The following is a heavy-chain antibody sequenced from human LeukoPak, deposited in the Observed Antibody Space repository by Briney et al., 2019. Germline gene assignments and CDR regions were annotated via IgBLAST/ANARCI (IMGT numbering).Heavy chain of an antibody. D-gene: IGHD3-22*01. V-gene: IGHV4-34*01. CDR2: INHSGST. Sequence: PSETLSLTCAVYGGSFSGYYWSWIRQPLGKGLEWIGEINHSGSTNYNPSLKSRVTISVDTSKNQFSLKLSSVTAADTAVYYCARGRRYYDSRGYWYWGQGTLVTVSS. CDR1: GGSFSGYY. CDR3: ARGRRYYDSRGYWY. J-gene: IGHJ4*02.